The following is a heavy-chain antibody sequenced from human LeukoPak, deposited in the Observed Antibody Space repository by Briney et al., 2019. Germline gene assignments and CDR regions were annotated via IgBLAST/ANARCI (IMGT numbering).Heavy chain of an antibody. V-gene: IGHV3-66*01. J-gene: IGHJ5*02. Sequence: GGSLRLSCAASGFTVSSNYMSWVRQAPGKGLEWVSVIYSGGSTYYADSVKGRFTISRDNSKNTLYLQMNSLRAEDTAVYYCARGGWSGYYFEPTRPNWFDPWGQGTLVTVSS. CDR1: GFTVSSNY. D-gene: IGHD3-3*01. CDR3: ARGGWSGYYFEPTRPNWFDP. CDR2: IYSGGST.